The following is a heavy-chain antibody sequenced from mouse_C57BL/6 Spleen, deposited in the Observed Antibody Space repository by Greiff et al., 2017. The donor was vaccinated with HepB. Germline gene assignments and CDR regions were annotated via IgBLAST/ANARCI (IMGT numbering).Heavy chain of an antibody. Sequence: VQLQQSGPELVKPGDSVKISCKASGYSFTGYFMNWVMQSHGKSLEWIGRINPYNGDTFYNQKFKGKATLTVDKSSGTAHMELRSLTSEDSAVYYCARGGYSNYEDAMDYWGQGTSVTVSS. CDR2: INPYNGDT. V-gene: IGHV1-20*01. J-gene: IGHJ4*01. CDR1: GYSFTGYF. CDR3: ARGGYSNYEDAMDY. D-gene: IGHD2-5*01.